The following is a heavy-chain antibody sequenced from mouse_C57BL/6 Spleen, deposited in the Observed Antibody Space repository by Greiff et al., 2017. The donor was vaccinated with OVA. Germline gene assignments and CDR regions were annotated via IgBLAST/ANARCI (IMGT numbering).Heavy chain of an antibody. D-gene: IGHD4-1*01. CDR3: ARGLWDPHWYFDV. Sequence: VQLQQPGAELVMPGASVKLSCKASGYTFTSYWMHWVKQRPGQGLEWIGEIDPSDSYTNYNQKFKGKSTLTVDKSSSTAYMQLSSLTSEDSAVYYCARGLWDPHWYFDVWGTGTTVTVSS. CDR2: IDPSDSYT. V-gene: IGHV1-69*01. CDR1: GYTFTSYW. J-gene: IGHJ1*03.